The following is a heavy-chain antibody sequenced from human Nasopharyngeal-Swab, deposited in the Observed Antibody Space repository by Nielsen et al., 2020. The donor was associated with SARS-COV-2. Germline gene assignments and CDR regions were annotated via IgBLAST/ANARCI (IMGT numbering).Heavy chain of an antibody. V-gene: IGHV3-23*01. CDR2: ISGSGGTI. CDR1: GFTFSNYA. J-gene: IGHJ4*02. D-gene: IGHD6-19*01. CDR3: TKCSSSGWVPYEY. Sequence: SGVSGFTFSNYAMNWVRQAPGKGLEWVSGISGSGGTIYYVDSVKGRFTIPRDNSRNSLYLHMSNLRAEDTAIYYCTKCSSSGWVPYEYWGQGTLVTVSS.